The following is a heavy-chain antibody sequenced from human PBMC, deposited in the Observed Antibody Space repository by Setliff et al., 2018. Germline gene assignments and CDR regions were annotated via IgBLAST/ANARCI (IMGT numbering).Heavy chain of an antibody. CDR1: GDSISSSSYY. CDR3: ARNPDFLQYSFDL. D-gene: IGHD5-12*01. Sequence: SETLSLTCSVSGDSISSSSYYWGWIRQPPGKGLEWIGSINYYGSIFDDGTTYSTYYNPSLKSRATISIDTSKSQFSLKLSSMTAADTALYYCARNPDFLQYSFDLWGRGTLVTVSS. J-gene: IGHJ2*01. V-gene: IGHV4-39*07. CDR2: INYYGSIFDDGTTYST.